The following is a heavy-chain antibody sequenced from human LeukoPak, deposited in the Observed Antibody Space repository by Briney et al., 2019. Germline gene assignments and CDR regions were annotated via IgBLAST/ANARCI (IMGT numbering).Heavy chain of an antibody. V-gene: IGHV3-33*06. CDR1: GFTFSSYG. CDR2: TWHDGSNK. Sequence: GTSLRLSGAASGFTFSSYGMHWVRQAPGKGLEWVALTWHDGSNKYYGDSVKGRFTISRENSKNTLYLQMNSLRAEDTAVYYCAKDSTPYYDILTGYSTYYYYGMDVWGQGTTVTVSS. D-gene: IGHD3-9*01. J-gene: IGHJ6*02. CDR3: AKDSTPYYDILTGYSTYYYYGMDV.